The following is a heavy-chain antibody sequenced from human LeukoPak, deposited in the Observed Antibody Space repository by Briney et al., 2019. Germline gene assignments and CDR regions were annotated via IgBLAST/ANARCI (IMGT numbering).Heavy chain of an antibody. D-gene: IGHD6-13*01. J-gene: IGHJ5*02. CDR1: GGSISSYY. CDR2: IYYSGST. CDR3: ATQASSSWSNWFDP. V-gene: IGHV4-59*01. Sequence: SETLSLTCTVSGGSISSYYWSWIRQPPGKGLEWIGYIYYSGSTSYNPSLKSRVTISVDTSKNQFSLKLSSVTAADTAVYYYATQASSSWSNWFDPWGQGTLVTVSS.